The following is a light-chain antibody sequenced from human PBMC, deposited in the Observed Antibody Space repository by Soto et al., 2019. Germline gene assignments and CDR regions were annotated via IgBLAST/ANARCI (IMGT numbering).Light chain of an antibody. CDR1: SSNIGAGYN. J-gene: IGLJ3*02. CDR3: QSYDSSLSGWL. V-gene: IGLV1-40*01. Sequence: QSVLTQPPSVSGAPGQRVTIPCTGSSSNIGAGYNVHWYQQVPGTAPKLLIYGDNNRPSGVPDRFSGSKSGTSASLAITGLQAEDEADYYCQSYDSSLSGWLFGGGTKLTVL. CDR2: GDN.